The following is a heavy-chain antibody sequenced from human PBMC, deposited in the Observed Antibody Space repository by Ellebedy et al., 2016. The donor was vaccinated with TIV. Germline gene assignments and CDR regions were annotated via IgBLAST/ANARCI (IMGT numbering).Heavy chain of an antibody. Sequence: PGGSLRLSCAASGFTFSSYAMSWVRQAPGKGLEWVSAISGSGGSTYYADSVKGRFTISRDNAKNSLYLQMNSLRAEDTAVYYCARASAGLDYWGQGTLVTVSS. CDR1: GFTFSSYA. CDR2: ISGSGGST. D-gene: IGHD6-13*01. J-gene: IGHJ4*02. CDR3: ARASAGLDY. V-gene: IGHV3-23*01.